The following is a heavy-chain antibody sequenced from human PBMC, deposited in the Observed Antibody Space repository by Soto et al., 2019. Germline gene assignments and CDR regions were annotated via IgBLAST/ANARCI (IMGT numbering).Heavy chain of an antibody. V-gene: IGHV3-30-3*01. D-gene: IGHD2-2*01. CDR2: ISYDGSNT. CDR3: ARDQGRSITCQLDY. J-gene: IGHJ4*02. CDR1: GFTFSTYA. Sequence: LRLSCAVSGFTFSTYAMHWVRQAPGKGLEWVAVISYDGSNTYYADSVKGRFTISRDNMLYLQMNSLRAEDTAVYYCARDQGRSITCQLDYWGQGALVTVSS.